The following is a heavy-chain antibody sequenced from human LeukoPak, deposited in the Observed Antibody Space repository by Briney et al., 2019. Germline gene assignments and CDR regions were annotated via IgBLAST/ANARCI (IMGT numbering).Heavy chain of an antibody. Sequence: GGSLRLSCAASGFTFSNYAMSWVRQAPGKGLEWVSSISSSSSYIYYADSVKGRFTISRDNAKNSLYLQMNSLRAEDTAVYYCALTPYDSSGYYYFDYWGQGTLVTVSS. J-gene: IGHJ4*02. CDR1: GFTFSNYA. CDR3: ALTPYDSSGYYYFDY. CDR2: ISSSSSYI. D-gene: IGHD3-22*01. V-gene: IGHV3-21*01.